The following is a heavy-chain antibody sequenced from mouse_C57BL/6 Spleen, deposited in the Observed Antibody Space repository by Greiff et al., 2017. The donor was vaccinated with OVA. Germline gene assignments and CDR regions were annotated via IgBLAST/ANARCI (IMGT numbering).Heavy chain of an antibody. D-gene: IGHD1-1*01. Sequence: VQLQQSGTVLARPGASVKMSCKTSGYTFTSYWMHWVKQRPGQGLEWIGAIYPGNSGTSYNQKFKGKATLTAVTSASTAYMELSSLTNEDSAVYTITRYDGSSFDYWGQGTTLTVSS. V-gene: IGHV1-5*01. J-gene: IGHJ2*01. CDR3: TRYDGSSFDY. CDR1: GYTFTSYW. CDR2: IYPGNSGT.